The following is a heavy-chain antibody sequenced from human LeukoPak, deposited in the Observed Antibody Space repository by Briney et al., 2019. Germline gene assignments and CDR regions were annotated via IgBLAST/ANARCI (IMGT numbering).Heavy chain of an antibody. Sequence: GGSRRLSRAASGFSFSIYNRNGVGQPPGKGPEWVSFINSSSSYIYYADSVKGRFTISRDNAKNSLYLQMDSLRAEDTAVYYCAELGITMIGGVWGKGTTVTISS. CDR2: INSSSSYI. CDR1: GFSFSIYN. CDR3: AELGITMIGGV. J-gene: IGHJ6*04. V-gene: IGHV3-21*06. D-gene: IGHD3-10*02.